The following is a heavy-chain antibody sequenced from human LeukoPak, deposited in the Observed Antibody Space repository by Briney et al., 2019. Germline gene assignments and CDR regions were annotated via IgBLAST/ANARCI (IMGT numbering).Heavy chain of an antibody. CDR2: TSGSGGST. D-gene: IGHD3-16*01. CDR3: AKDPNIMIPLGY. J-gene: IGHJ4*02. CDR1: GFTFSSYA. Sequence: PGGSLRLSCAASGFTFSSYAMSWVRQAPGKGLEGVSATSGSGGSTYYADSVKGRFTISRDNSKNTLYLQMNSLRAEDTAVYYCAKDPNIMIPLGYWGQGTLVTVSS. V-gene: IGHV3-23*01.